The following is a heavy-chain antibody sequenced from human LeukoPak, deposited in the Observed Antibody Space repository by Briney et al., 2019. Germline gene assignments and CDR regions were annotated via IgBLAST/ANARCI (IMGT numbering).Heavy chain of an antibody. CDR3: ARTPGPAIGDGLDI. V-gene: IGHV2-70*17. CDR1: GFSLTTAGMS. D-gene: IGHD3-10*01. Sequence: SGPAVVKPTQTLTLTCTFSGFSLTTAGMSVSWIRQPPGKALEWLARIDWDDDEFYSTSLKTRLSISKDTSNNQVVLVMTNVDPVDTGTYYCARTPGPAIGDGLDIWAKGHWSPSLQ. CDR2: IDWDDDE. J-gene: IGHJ3*02.